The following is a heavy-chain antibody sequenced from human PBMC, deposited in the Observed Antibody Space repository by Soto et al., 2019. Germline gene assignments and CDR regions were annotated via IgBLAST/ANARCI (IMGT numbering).Heavy chain of an antibody. CDR3: ARHAAYYYGSGSYAYYYGMDV. D-gene: IGHD3-10*01. CDR1: GGSISSSSYS. Sequence: SETLSLTCTVSGGSISSSSYSWAWIRQPPGKGLEWIGSIYYSGSTYYNPSLKSRVTISVDTSKNQFSLKLSSVTAADTAVYYCARHAAYYYGSGSYAYYYGMDVWGQGTTVT. CDR2: IYYSGST. V-gene: IGHV4-39*01. J-gene: IGHJ6*02.